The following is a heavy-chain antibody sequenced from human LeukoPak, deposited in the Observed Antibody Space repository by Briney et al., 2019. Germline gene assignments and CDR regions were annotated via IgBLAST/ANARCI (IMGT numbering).Heavy chain of an antibody. CDR3: ARAPRGGMVTQFDY. Sequence: SETLSLTCTVSGGSISSYYWSWIRQYPGKGLEWIGYIYYSGSTNYNPSLKSRVTISVDTSKNQFSLKLSSVTAADTAMYYCARAPRGGMVTQFDYWGQGTLVTVSS. CDR2: IYYSGST. J-gene: IGHJ4*02. D-gene: IGHD2-21*02. CDR1: GGSISSYY. V-gene: IGHV4-59*01.